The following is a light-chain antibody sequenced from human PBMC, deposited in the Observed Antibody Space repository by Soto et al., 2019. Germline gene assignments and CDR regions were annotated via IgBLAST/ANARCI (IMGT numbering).Light chain of an antibody. CDR3: TSYTSTSKPFF. V-gene: IGLV2-14*03. Sequence: QSVLTQPASVSASPGQSITISCTGTSSDVGGFNHVSWYQQHPGKAPKLMIYEVSNRPSGVSSRFSGSKSGNTASLTISGLQAEDEADYYCTSYTSTSKPFFFGTGTKVTVL. CDR2: EVS. CDR1: SSDVGGFNH. J-gene: IGLJ1*01.